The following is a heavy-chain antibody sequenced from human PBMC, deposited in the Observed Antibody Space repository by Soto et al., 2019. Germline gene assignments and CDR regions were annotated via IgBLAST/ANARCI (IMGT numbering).Heavy chain of an antibody. D-gene: IGHD3-9*01. Sequence: PSETVSLTCTVSGGSISSGGYYWSWIRQHPGKGLEWVGYIYYSGSTYYNPSLKSRVTISVDTSKNQFSLKLSSVTAADTAVYYCASSPGWYYLDYRGLGTLVTVSS. J-gene: IGHJ4*02. CDR2: IYYSGST. CDR1: GGSISSGGYY. CDR3: ASSPGWYYLDY. V-gene: IGHV4-31*03.